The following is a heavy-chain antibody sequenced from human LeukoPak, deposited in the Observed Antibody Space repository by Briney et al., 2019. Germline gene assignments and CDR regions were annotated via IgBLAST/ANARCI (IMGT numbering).Heavy chain of an antibody. CDR1: GFTFSSYS. J-gene: IGHJ4*02. Sequence: GGSLRLSCAASGFTFSSYSMNWSRRAPGRGLGWVSSISSSSSNICYADSVKVRFTITRDNSKSSLYLQMNSLRAEDTAVVYCARDTSFDYWGQGTLVTVSS. CDR3: ARDTSFDY. V-gene: IGHV3-21*01. D-gene: IGHD2-2*01. CDR2: ISSSSSNI.